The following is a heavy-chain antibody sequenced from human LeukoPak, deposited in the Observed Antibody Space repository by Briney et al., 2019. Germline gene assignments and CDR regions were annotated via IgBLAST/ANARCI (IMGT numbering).Heavy chain of an antibody. CDR3: ARGATGGDAFDI. CDR1: GGTFSSYA. V-gene: IGHV1-69*05. CDR2: IIPIFGTA. Sequence: SVKVSCKASGGTFSSYAISWVRQAPGQGLEWMGRIIPIFGTANYAQKFQGRVTITTDESTSTAYMELGSLRSEDTAVYYCARGATGGDAFDIWGQGTMVTVSS. D-gene: IGHD1-14*01. J-gene: IGHJ3*02.